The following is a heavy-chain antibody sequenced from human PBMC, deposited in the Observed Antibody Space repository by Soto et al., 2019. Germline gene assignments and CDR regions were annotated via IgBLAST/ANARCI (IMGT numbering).Heavy chain of an antibody. J-gene: IGHJ4*02. CDR2: IYYSGST. CDR1: GGSISSGGYY. D-gene: IGHD3-10*01. Sequence: SETLSLTCTVSGGSISSGGYYWSWIRQHPGKGLEWIGYIYYSGSTYYNPSLKSRVTISVDTSKNQFSLKLSSVTAADTAVYYCARTGYYYGSGSYYLPCYFDYWGQGTLVTVSS. CDR3: ARTGYYYGSGSYYLPCYFDY. V-gene: IGHV4-31*03.